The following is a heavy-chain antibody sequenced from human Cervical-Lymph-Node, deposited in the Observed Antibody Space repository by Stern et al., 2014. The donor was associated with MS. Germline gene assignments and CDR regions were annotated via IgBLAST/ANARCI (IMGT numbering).Heavy chain of an antibody. CDR3: ARDDTYYYDSSGYHWFDP. V-gene: IGHV1-69*01. Sequence: QVQLGQSGAEVKKPGSSVKVSCKASGGTFSSYAISWVRQAPGQGLEWMGGIIPIFGTANYAQKFQGRVTITADESTSTAYMELSSLRSEDTAVYYCARDDTYYYDSSGYHWFDPWGQGTLVTVSS. J-gene: IGHJ5*02. CDR1: GGTFSSYA. CDR2: IIPIFGTA. D-gene: IGHD3-22*01.